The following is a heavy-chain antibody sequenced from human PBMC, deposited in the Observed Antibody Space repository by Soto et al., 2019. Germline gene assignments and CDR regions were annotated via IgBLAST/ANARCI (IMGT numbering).Heavy chain of an antibody. CDR1: GFTFSSYW. V-gene: IGHV3-7*01. CDR2: IKQDGSEK. D-gene: IGHD3-9*01. J-gene: IGHJ4*02. Sequence: GGSLRLSCAASGFTFSSYWMSWVRQAPGKGLEWVANIKQDGSEKYYVDSVKGRFTISRDNAKNSLYLQMNSLRAEDTAVYYCARDRGGLRYFDWLLYTQKFDYWGQGTLVTVSS. CDR3: ARDRGGLRYFDWLLYTQKFDY.